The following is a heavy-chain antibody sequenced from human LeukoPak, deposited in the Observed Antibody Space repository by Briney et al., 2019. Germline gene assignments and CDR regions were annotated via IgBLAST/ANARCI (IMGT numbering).Heavy chain of an antibody. CDR2: IYPGDSDT. CDR1: GYSFTSYW. J-gene: IGHJ5*02. D-gene: IGHD5-18*01. Sequence: GESLKISCKGSGYSFTSYWIGWVRQMPGKGLEWMGIIYPGDSDTRYSPSFQGQVTISADKSISTAYLQWSSLKASDTAMYYRATNTEAMSHWFDPWGQGTLVTVSS. V-gene: IGHV5-51*01. CDR3: ATNTEAMSHWFDP.